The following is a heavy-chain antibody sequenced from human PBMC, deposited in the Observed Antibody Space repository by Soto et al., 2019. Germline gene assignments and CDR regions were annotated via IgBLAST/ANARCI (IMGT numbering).Heavy chain of an antibody. CDR1: GGSVSSGNYY. V-gene: IGHV4-61*01. D-gene: IGHD1-26*01. CDR3: ATDEGRRVGAWAYFYFNY. J-gene: IGHJ4*02. Sequence: PSETLSLTCAVSGGSVSSGNYYWSWIRQPPGKGLEWIGYIYYSGSTNYNPSLKSRVTISVDTSKNQFSLKLSSVTAADTAVYYCATDEGRRVGAWAYFYFNYWGQGALVTVSS. CDR2: IYYSGST.